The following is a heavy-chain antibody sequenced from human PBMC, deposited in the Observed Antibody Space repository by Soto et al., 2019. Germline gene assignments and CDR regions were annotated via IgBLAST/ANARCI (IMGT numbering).Heavy chain of an antibody. J-gene: IGHJ3*02. Sequence: PGGSLRLSCAASGFTFSSYAMHWVRQAPGKGLEWVAVISYDGSNKYYADSVKGRFTISRDNSKNTLYLQMNSLRAEDTAVYYCARDGPRSAARPPKGAFDIWGQGTMVTVSS. V-gene: IGHV3-30-3*01. CDR2: ISYDGSNK. CDR3: ARDGPRSAARPPKGAFDI. CDR1: GFTFSSYA. D-gene: IGHD6-6*01.